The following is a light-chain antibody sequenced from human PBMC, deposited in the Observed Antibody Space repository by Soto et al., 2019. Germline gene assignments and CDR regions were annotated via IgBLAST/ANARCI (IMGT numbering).Light chain of an antibody. J-gene: IGKJ1*01. CDR2: DSS. CDR1: QSISRY. CDR3: PQSHRNPTWT. Sequence: DIQMTQSPSSLSASVGDRVTVTCRAGQSISRYLNWYQQKPGEAPTLLVYDSSTLQSGVPSRFSGSGFGAEFTLTVSDPQPDHFTPSYRPQSHRNPTWTVAHATKV. V-gene: IGKV1-39*01.